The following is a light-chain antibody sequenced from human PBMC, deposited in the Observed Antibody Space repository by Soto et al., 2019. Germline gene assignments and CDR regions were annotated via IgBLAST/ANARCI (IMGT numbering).Light chain of an antibody. V-gene: IGLV2-14*03. CDR2: DVG. Sequence: QSALTQPASVSGSPGQSITISCTGTSSDVGGYNYVSWYQHHPGKAPKLMIYDVGNRPSGVSNRFSGSKSGNTASLTISGLQAEDEADYYCRSYTSSSTVVFGGGTKLTVL. CDR3: RSYTSSSTVV. CDR1: SSDVGGYNY. J-gene: IGLJ3*02.